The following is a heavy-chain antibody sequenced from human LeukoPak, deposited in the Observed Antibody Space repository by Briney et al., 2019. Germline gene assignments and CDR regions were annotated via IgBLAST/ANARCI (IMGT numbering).Heavy chain of an antibody. D-gene: IGHD3-22*01. Sequence: GGSLRLSCAASGFTVSSNYMSWVRQAPGKGLEWVSVIYSGGSTYYADSVKGRFTISRDNSKNTLYLQMNSLRAEDTAVYYCAASGYYYIYDYWGQGTLVTVSS. J-gene: IGHJ4*02. CDR2: IYSGGST. CDR3: AASGYYYIYDY. CDR1: GFTVSSNY. V-gene: IGHV3-53*01.